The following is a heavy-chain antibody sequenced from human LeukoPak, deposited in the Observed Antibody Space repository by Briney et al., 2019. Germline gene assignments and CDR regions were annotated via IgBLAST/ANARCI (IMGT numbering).Heavy chain of an antibody. CDR1: GYTFTSYY. Sequence: ASVKVSCKASGYTFTSYYMHWVRQAPGQGLEWMGWMNPNSGNTGYAQKFQGRVTITRNTSISTAYMELSSLRSEDTAVYYCARSRQERTIFGVVYDAFDIWGQGTMVTVSS. J-gene: IGHJ3*02. D-gene: IGHD3-3*01. CDR3: ARSRQERTIFGVVYDAFDI. V-gene: IGHV1-8*03. CDR2: MNPNSGNT.